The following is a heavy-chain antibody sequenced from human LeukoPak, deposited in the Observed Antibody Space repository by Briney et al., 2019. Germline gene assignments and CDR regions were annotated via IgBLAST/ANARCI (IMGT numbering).Heavy chain of an antibody. D-gene: IGHD3-10*01. V-gene: IGHV3-20*04. CDR3: ARDVLLWFGETRNYGMDV. J-gene: IGHJ6*02. CDR2: INWKGGST. CDR1: GFTFDDYG. Sequence: GVSLRLSCAASGFTFDDYGMSWVRQAPGKGLEWVSGINWKGGSTGYADSVRGRFTISRDNAKNSLYLQMNSLRAEYTALYYCARDVLLWFGETRNYGMDVWGQGTTVTVSS.